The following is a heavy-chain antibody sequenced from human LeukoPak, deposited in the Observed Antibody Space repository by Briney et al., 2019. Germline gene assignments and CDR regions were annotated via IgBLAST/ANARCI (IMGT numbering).Heavy chain of an antibody. D-gene: IGHD5-12*01. Sequence: GGSLRLYCATSGFTLSSYWMHWVRQVQGKGLEWISRINNDGVSTSYADSVKGRFTISRDNAKNTLYLRMNSLRAEDTAIYYCARKPLSGGYGGTIDYWGQGTLVTVSS. CDR3: ARKPLSGGYGGTIDY. V-gene: IGHV3-74*01. CDR2: INNDGVST. CDR1: GFTLSSYW. J-gene: IGHJ4*02.